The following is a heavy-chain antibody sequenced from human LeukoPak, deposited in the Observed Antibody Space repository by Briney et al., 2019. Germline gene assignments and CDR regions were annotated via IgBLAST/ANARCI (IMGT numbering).Heavy chain of an antibody. Sequence: GGSLRLSCAGSGFTFSSNALSWVRQAPGKGLEWVSAISTGGGNTYYADSVRGRFTISRDNSKNTLYLQMNTLRAEDTAVYYCATTKQARRYFDYWGQGTLVTVSS. D-gene: IGHD1-1*01. CDR3: ATTKQARRYFDY. V-gene: IGHV3-23*01. CDR1: GFTFSSNA. CDR2: ISTGGGNT. J-gene: IGHJ4*02.